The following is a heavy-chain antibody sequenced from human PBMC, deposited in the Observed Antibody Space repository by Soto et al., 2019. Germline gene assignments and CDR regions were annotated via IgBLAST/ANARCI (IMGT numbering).Heavy chain of an antibody. CDR3: ARGGGYDYIWGSYRYYFDY. CDR1: SGSISSSNW. V-gene: IGHV4-4*02. D-gene: IGHD3-16*02. Sequence: QVQLQESGPGLVKPSGTLSLTCAVSSGSISSSNWWSWVRQPPGKGLEWIGEIYHSGSTNYNPSLKSRVTISVDMSKNQFSLKLSSVPAADTAVYYCARGGGYDYIWGSYRYYFDYWGQGTLVTVSS. CDR2: IYHSGST. J-gene: IGHJ4*02.